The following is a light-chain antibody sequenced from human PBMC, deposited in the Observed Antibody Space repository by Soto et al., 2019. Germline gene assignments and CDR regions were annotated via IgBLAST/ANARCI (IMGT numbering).Light chain of an antibody. Sequence: QSALTQPASVSGSPGQSITISCTGTSSDVGSYNLVSWYQQYLGKAPKLMIYEGSKRPSGVSNRFSGSKSGNTASLTISGLQAEDEAEYYCCSYAGSSNWVFGGGTKLTVL. J-gene: IGLJ3*02. V-gene: IGLV2-23*01. CDR2: EGS. CDR1: SSDVGSYNL. CDR3: CSYAGSSNWV.